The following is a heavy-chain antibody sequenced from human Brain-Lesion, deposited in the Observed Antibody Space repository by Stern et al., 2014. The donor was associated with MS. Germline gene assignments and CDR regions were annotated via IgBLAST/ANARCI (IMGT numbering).Heavy chain of an antibody. CDR2: IYYSGNT. J-gene: IGHJ5*02. Sequence: QLQLQESGPGLVKPSETLSLTCTVAGGSVSSTSYAWAWIRQPPGKGLEWIGTIYYSGNTYYSPSLKSRLTISLDPPKNHFSLRLRSVPAADTAVYYCAGEEDIRYCSGGSCTGNWFDPWGQGTLVTVSS. D-gene: IGHD2-15*01. CDR3: AGEEDIRYCSGGSCTGNWFDP. CDR1: GGSVSSTSYA. V-gene: IGHV4-39*02.